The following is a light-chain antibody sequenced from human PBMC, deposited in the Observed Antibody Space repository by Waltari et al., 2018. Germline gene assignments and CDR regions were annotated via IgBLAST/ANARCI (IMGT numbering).Light chain of an antibody. CDR3: QSYDSSLGRSV. J-gene: IGLJ2*01. V-gene: IGLV1-40*01. CDR2: AKR. Sequence: QSVLTQPPSVSGAPGQTVTISCSGSTSNIGAGYDVHWYQHVPGRAPRLLIYAKRDRPSGVPDRISGSTSGTSASLAVTGLQAEDEADYYCQSYDSSLGRSVFGGGTKLTVL. CDR1: TSNIGAGYD.